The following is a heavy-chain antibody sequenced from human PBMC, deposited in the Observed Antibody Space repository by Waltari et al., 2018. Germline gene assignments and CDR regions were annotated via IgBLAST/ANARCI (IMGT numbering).Heavy chain of an antibody. CDR2: INHSGST. V-gene: IGHV4-34*01. CDR3: ASNLRYYDFWSGYYY. D-gene: IGHD3-3*01. Sequence: QVQLQQWGAGLLKPSETLSLTCAVYGGSFSGYYWRWIRQPPGKGLEWIGEINHSGSTNDNPSFKSRVTISVDTSKNQFSLKLSSVTAADTAVYYCASNLRYYDFWSGYYYWGQGTLVTVSS. J-gene: IGHJ4*02. CDR1: GGSFSGYY.